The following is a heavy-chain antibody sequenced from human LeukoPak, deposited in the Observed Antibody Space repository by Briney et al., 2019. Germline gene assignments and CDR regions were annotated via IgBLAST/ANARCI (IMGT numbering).Heavy chain of an antibody. CDR3: ARVGIVGATAHYYGMDV. V-gene: IGHV3-64*01. CDR2: ISSNGGST. J-gene: IGHJ6*02. Sequence: GGSLRLSCAASGFTFSSYAMHWVRQAPGKGLEYVSAISSNGGSTYYANSVKGRFTISRDNSKNTLYLQMGSLRAEDMAVYYCARVGIVGATAHYYGMDVWGQGTTVTVSS. CDR1: GFTFSSYA. D-gene: IGHD1-26*01.